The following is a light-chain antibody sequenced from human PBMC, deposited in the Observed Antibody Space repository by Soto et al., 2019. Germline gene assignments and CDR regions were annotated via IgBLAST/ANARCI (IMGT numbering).Light chain of an antibody. CDR2: EDN. J-gene: IGLJ1*01. CDR3: QSYDSSNLWV. CDR1: SGSIASNY. V-gene: IGLV6-57*02. Sequence: FMLTQPHSVSESPGKTVTISCTGSSGSIASNYVQWYQQRPGSAPTTVIYEDNQRPSGVPDRFSGSIDSSSNSASLTISGLKTEDEADYYCQSYDSSNLWVFGTGTKVTV.